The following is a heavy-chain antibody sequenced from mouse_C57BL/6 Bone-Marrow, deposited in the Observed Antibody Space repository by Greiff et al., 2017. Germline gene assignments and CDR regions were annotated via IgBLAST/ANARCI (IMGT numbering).Heavy chain of an antibody. CDR2: ISSGSSTI. J-gene: IGHJ2*01. D-gene: IGHD1-1*01. CDR3: AKDYGSSFDY. Sequence: EVHLVESGGGLVKPGGSLKLSCAASGFTFSDYGMHWVRQAPEKGLEWVAYISSGSSTIYYADTVKGRFTISRDNAKNTLFLQMTRLRSEDTAMYYCAKDYGSSFDYWGQGTTLTVAS. V-gene: IGHV5-17*01. CDR1: GFTFSDYG.